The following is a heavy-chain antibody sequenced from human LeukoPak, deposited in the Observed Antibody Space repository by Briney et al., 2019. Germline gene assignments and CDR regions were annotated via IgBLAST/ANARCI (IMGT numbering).Heavy chain of an antibody. Sequence: GGSLRLSCAASGFSFSTQRMHWVRQAPGKGLVWVSYINRDERITGYADSAKGRFTFSRDNAKNTLYRQMNSLRCKDRAIYYCFREGGDWGQGPLVPVSS. J-gene: IGHJ4*02. D-gene: IGHD3-10*01. CDR2: INRDERIT. CDR1: GFSFSTQR. CDR3: FREGGD. V-gene: IGHV3-74*01.